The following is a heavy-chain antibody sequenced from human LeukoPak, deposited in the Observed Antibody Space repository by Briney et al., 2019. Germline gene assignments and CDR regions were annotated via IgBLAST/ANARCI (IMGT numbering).Heavy chain of an antibody. CDR3: ASPAQTYYYDSSGYYSDAFDI. V-gene: IGHV1-18*01. CDR1: GYTFTSYG. J-gene: IGHJ3*02. D-gene: IGHD3-22*01. Sequence: GASVKVSCKASGYTFTSYGISWVRQAPGQGLEWMGWISAYNGNTNYAQKLQGRVTMTTDTSTSTAYMELRSLRSDDTAVYYCASPAQTYYYDSSGYYSDAFDIWGQGTMVTVSS. CDR2: ISAYNGNT.